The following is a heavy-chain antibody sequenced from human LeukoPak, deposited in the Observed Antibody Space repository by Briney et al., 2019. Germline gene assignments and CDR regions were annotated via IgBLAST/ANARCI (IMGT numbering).Heavy chain of an antibody. CDR1: GASIISNNW. CDR2: IWHSGTT. V-gene: IGHV4-4*02. D-gene: IGHD2-21*01. Sequence: SGTLSLTCAVSGASIISNNWWSWVRQPSGKGLEWIGEIWHSGTTNYNPSLKSRVTISVDNSKNQFSLKLNSVTAADTAVYYCARYSRGGDFDYWGQGTLVTVSS. CDR3: ARYSRGGDFDY. J-gene: IGHJ4*02.